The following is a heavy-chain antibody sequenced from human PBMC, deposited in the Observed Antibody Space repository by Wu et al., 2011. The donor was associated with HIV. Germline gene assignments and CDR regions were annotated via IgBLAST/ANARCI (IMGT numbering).Heavy chain of an antibody. Sequence: QVQLVQWGAGLLKPSETLSLTCAVYGGSFTNYYWSWIRQPPGKGLQWIGEINHSGSTNYNPSLKSRVTISVDTSKNQFSLKLRSVTAADTALYYCSRANVLRSAGAYYYYYMDVWAKGTTLIVSS. J-gene: IGHJ6*03. D-gene: IGHD2-15*01. V-gene: IGHV4-34*01. CDR1: GGSFTNYY. CDR3: SRANVLRSAGAYYYYYMDV. CDR2: INHSGST.